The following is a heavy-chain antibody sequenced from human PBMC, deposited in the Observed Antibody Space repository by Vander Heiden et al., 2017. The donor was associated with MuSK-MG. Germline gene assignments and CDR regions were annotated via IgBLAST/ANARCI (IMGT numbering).Heavy chain of an antibody. V-gene: IGHV3-48*01. Sequence: EVQLVESGGGLVQPGGSLRLSCAASGFTFSSYSMNWVRQAPGKGLEWVSYISSSSSTIYYADSVKGRFTISRDNAKNSLYLQMNSLRAEDTAVYYCAREGGRAAQYFQHWGQGTLVTVSS. D-gene: IGHD3-16*01. CDR2: ISSSSSTI. CDR3: AREGGRAAQYFQH. CDR1: GFTFSSYS. J-gene: IGHJ1*01.